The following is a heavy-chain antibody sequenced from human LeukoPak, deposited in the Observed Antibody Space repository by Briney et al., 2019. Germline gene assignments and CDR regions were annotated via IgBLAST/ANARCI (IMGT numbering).Heavy chain of an antibody. Sequence: ESGPTLVNPTETLTLTCTVSGFSLSNARMGVSWIRQPPGKALEWLAHIFSNDEKSYSTSLKSRLTISKDTSKSQVVLTMTNMDPVGTATYYCARIRGYSGYERVYFDYWGQGTLVTVSS. D-gene: IGHD5-12*01. CDR3: ARIRGYSGYERVYFDY. V-gene: IGHV2-26*01. CDR1: GFSLSNARMG. CDR2: IFSNDEK. J-gene: IGHJ4*02.